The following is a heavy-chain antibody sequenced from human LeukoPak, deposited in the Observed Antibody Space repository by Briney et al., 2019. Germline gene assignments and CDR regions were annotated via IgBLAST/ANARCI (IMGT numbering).Heavy chain of an antibody. J-gene: IGHJ6*02. D-gene: IGHD4-17*01. Sequence: SETLSLTCAVYGGSFSGYYWSWIRQPPGKGLEWIGEINHSGSTNYNPSLKGRVTISVDTSKNQFSLKLSSVTAADTAVYYCASQARTYGIYYYYGMDVWGQGTTVTVSS. CDR3: ASQARTYGIYYYYGMDV. V-gene: IGHV4-34*01. CDR1: GGSFSGYY. CDR2: INHSGST.